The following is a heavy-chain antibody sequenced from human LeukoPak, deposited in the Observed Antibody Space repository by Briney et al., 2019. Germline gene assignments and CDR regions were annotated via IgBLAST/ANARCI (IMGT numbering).Heavy chain of an antibody. Sequence: GGSLRLSCAASGFTFSSYWTHWVRQAPGKGLVWVSRIHSDGSSTSYADSVRGRFTISRDDATSTLYLQMNSLRAEDTAVYYCARSGWPYYFDYWGQGTLVTVSS. V-gene: IGHV3-74*01. CDR3: ARSGWPYYFDY. CDR2: IHSDGSST. D-gene: IGHD3-22*01. CDR1: GFTFSSYW. J-gene: IGHJ4*02.